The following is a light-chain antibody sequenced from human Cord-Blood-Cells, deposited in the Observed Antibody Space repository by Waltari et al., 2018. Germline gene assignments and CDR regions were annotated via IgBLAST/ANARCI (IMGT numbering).Light chain of an antibody. CDR2: EGS. CDR3: CSYAGSSTYV. J-gene: IGLJ1*01. CDR1: SSDVGRYTL. V-gene: IGLV2-23*01. Sequence: QSALTQPASVSGSPGQSSTISCTGTSSDVGRYTLVSWYQQHPGKAPKLMIYEGSKRPSGVSNRFSGSKSGKTASLTISGLQAEDEADYYCCSYAGSSTYVFGTGTKVTVL.